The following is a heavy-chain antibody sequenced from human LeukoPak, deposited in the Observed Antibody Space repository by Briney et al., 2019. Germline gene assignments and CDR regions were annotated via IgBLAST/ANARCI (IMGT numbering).Heavy chain of an antibody. J-gene: IGHJ4*02. CDR1: GFTVSINS. CDR3: ARILDSAWGELGY. V-gene: IGHV3-30*02. Sequence: GGSLRLSCTVSGFTVSINSMSWVRQAPGKGLEWMAFIRSDGSNKYYADSVKGRFTISRDNSKNTLYLQMNSLRAEDTAVYYCARILDSAWGELGYWGQGTLVTVSS. D-gene: IGHD6-19*01. CDR2: IRSDGSNK.